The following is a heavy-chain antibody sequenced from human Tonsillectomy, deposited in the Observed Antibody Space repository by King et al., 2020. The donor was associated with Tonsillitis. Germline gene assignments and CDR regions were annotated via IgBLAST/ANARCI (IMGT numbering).Heavy chain of an antibody. J-gene: IGHJ4*02. CDR2: ISAYNGNT. D-gene: IGHD1-26*01. Sequence: QLVQSGADVKKPGASVRVSCKASGYTFISYAITWVRQAPGQGLEWMGWISAYNGNTDYSQKLQGRLTMTTDTSTSTASMELRSLRSDDTAVYYCARVRGTIVGPTLSRPVDYWGQGTLVTVSS. V-gene: IGHV1-18*01. CDR3: ARVRGTIVGPTLSRPVDY. CDR1: GYTFISYA.